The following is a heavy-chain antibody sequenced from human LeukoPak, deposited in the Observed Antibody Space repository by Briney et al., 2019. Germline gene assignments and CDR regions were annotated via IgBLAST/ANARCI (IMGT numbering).Heavy chain of an antibody. Sequence: GSLRLSCAASGFTFISYAMSWVRQAPGKGLEWVSPIRGSWGSTYYADSVKGRFTISRDNSKKTLYLQMNSVSAEVSVVYYCAKRFAAAVYYFEYWGQGTLVTGSS. J-gene: IGHJ4*02. CDR1: GFTFISYA. D-gene: IGHD6-13*01. V-gene: IGHV3-23*01. CDR2: IRGSWGST. CDR3: AKRFAAAVYYFEY.